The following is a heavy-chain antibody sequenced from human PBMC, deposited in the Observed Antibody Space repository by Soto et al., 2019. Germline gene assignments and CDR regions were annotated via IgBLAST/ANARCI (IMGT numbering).Heavy chain of an antibody. CDR2: VSYSGAT. V-gene: IGHV4-59*12. CDR3: ARDNRSGYYFEY. J-gene: IGHJ4*02. CDR1: GASITNYY. Sequence: SETLSLTCTVSGASITNYYWTWIRQAPGRGLEWVAYVSYSGATSSSPSLKSRVTISVDTSKNQFSLKLNSVTAADTAVYYCARDNRSGYYFEYWGQGTPVTVSS. D-gene: IGHD3-3*01.